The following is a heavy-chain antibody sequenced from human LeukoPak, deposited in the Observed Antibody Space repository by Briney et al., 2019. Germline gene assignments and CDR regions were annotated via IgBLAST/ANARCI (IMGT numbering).Heavy chain of an antibody. Sequence: GGSLRLSCAASGFTFSGYDMNWVRQAPGKGLEWVSSISGSSSYIYYADSMKGRFTISRDNGKNSLYLQMNSLRAEDTALYYCAREGGGSYYPNWFDPWGQGTLVTVSS. D-gene: IGHD1-26*01. J-gene: IGHJ5*02. CDR1: GFTFSGYD. CDR3: AREGGGSYYPNWFDP. V-gene: IGHV3-21*04. CDR2: ISGSSSYI.